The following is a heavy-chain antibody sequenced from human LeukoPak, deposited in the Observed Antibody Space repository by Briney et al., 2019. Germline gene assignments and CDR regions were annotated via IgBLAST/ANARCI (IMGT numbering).Heavy chain of an antibody. Sequence: GGSLRLSCAASGFTFDDYGMNWVRQGPGKGLEWVSGINWNGGSTGYADSVKGRFTISRDNAKNSLYLQMKSLRAEDTALYYCVRGYYYDSSTYPGDYWGQGTLVTVSS. CDR3: VRGYYYDSSTYPGDY. CDR2: INWNGGST. J-gene: IGHJ4*02. CDR1: GFTFDDYG. V-gene: IGHV3-20*04. D-gene: IGHD3-22*01.